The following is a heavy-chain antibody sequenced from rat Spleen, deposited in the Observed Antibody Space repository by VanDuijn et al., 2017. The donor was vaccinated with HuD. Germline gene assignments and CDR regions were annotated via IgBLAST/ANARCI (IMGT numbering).Heavy chain of an antibody. D-gene: IGHD1-6*01. CDR3: TRDRILRSTGFDY. V-gene: IGHV5-7*01. Sequence: EVQLVESGGGLVQPGRSLKLSCAASGFTFDDYGMAWVRQAPKNGLEWVASITWGGSSAYYPDNVKGRFTISRDNAKSSLYLQMDSLRSEDTATYYCTRDRILRSTGFDYWGQGVMVTVSS. J-gene: IGHJ2*01. CDR1: GFTFDDYG. CDR2: ITWGGSSA.